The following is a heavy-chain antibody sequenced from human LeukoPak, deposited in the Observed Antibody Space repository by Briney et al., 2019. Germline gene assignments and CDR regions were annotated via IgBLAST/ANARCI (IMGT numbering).Heavy chain of an antibody. D-gene: IGHD3-10*01. CDR2: ISSNGGST. V-gene: IGHV3-64D*06. J-gene: IGHJ4*02. Sequence: PGGSLRLSCSASGFTFSRYAMHWVRQAPGEGLEYVSAISSNGGSTYYADSVKGRFTISRDNFKNTLYLQMSSLRTEVTAVYYCVKDGSGSYYTYYFDYWGQGTLVTVSS. CDR1: GFTFSRYA. CDR3: VKDGSGSYYTYYFDY.